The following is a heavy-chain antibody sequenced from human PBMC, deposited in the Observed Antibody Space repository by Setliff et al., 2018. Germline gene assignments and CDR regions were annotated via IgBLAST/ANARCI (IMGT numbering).Heavy chain of an antibody. D-gene: IGHD4-17*01. CDR3: ARVQMAYGDYSGAFDI. V-gene: IGHV1-46*03. J-gene: IGHJ3*02. CDR2: INPSGGLT. Sequence: ASVKVSCKASGYTLTNYYMHWVRQAPGQGLEWMGIINPSGGLTRYAQKFQGRVTMTRDTSTSTVYMEVISLRSEDTAVYYCARVQMAYGDYSGAFDIWGQGTMVTVSS. CDR1: GYTLTNYY.